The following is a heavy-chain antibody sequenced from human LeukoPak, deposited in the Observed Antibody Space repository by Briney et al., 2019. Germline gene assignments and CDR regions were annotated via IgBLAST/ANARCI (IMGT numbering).Heavy chain of an antibody. D-gene: IGHD3-10*01. Sequence: GASVKVSCKASGYTFTSYHMHWVRQAPGQGLDWMGIINPSAGITTYAQKFQGRVAMTKDTSTSTVYMELSRLRSDDTAVYYCARKAYGSGAYYFDYWGQGTLVTVSS. CDR1: GYTFTSYH. CDR2: INPSAGIT. V-gene: IGHV1-46*01. CDR3: ARKAYGSGAYYFDY. J-gene: IGHJ4*02.